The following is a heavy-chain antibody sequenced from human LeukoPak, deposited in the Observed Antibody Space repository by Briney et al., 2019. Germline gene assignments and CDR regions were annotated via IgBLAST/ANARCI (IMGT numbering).Heavy chain of an antibody. V-gene: IGHV3-30-3*01. CDR2: ISNDGNNK. CDR3: ARTTGYSSGWDHYYYYGLDV. CDR1: GFSFSTYA. D-gene: IGHD6-25*01. Sequence: PGGSLRLSCAASGFSFSTYAIHWVRQAPGKGLEWVAVISNDGNNKYYADSVKGQVTISRDNSKTTLSLQMNSLRAEDTAVYYCARTTGYSSGWDHYYYYGLDVWGQGTTVTVSS. J-gene: IGHJ6*02.